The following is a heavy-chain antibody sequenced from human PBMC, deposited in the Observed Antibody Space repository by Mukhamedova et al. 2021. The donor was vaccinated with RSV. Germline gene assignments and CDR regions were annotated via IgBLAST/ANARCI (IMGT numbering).Heavy chain of an antibody. V-gene: IGHV3-48*03. D-gene: IGHD3-10*01. CDR3: ARDRRPRELLDAFDL. CDR2: ISSTSGSI. J-gene: IGHJ3*01. CDR1: G. Sequence: GMNWVRQAPGKGLEWVAYISSTSGSIYYADSVRGRFTISRDNAKNSMYLQMNNLRVEDTAFYYCARDRRPRELLDAFDLWGQGTLVT.